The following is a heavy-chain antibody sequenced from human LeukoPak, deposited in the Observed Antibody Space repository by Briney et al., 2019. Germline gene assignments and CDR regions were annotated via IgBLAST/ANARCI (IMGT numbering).Heavy chain of an antibody. Sequence: GESLKISCKGSGYSFPSYWITWVRQMPGTGLEWMGSIDPSDSYTNYSPSFQGHVTISADKSISTAYLQWSSLMASDTAMYYCARAYYDILTGYSLSDYWGQGTLVTVSS. CDR2: IDPSDSYT. D-gene: IGHD3-9*01. V-gene: IGHV5-10-1*01. J-gene: IGHJ4*02. CDR3: ARAYYDILTGYSLSDY. CDR1: GYSFPSYW.